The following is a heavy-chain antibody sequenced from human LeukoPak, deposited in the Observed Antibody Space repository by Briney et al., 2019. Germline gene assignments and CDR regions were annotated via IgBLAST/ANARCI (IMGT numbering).Heavy chain of an antibody. Sequence: TGGSLRLSCAPSGFTVSSYTMSWLRQAPGKGLEWVSSITASSSYKYYADSMKGRFTISRDNAKNSLYLQMNSLTAADTAVYYCARWESCGCPSCYLPVWGQGTTVTVSS. CDR2: ITASSSYK. CDR1: GFTVSSYT. CDR3: ARWESCGCPSCYLPV. V-gene: IGHV3-21*01. D-gene: IGHD2-2*01. J-gene: IGHJ6*02.